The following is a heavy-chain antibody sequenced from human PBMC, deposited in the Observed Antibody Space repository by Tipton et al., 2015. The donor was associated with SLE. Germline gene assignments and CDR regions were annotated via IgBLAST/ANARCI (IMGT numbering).Heavy chain of an antibody. V-gene: IGHV3-73*01. J-gene: IGHJ3*01. CDR3: TTRKGSFDV. CDR1: GFMFEGSA. CDR2: IRSKPNNYAT. Sequence: SLRLSCAAPGFMFEGSAMHWVRQAAGKGLEWVGRIRSKPNNYATAYAEPVTGRFTISRDDSSYTAFLQMNSLKIEDTALYYCTTRKGSFDVWGQGTMVTVSS.